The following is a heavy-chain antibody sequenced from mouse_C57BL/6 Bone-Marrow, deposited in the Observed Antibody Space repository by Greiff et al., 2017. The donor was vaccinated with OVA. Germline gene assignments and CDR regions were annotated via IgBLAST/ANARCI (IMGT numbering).Heavy chain of an antibody. V-gene: IGHV5-4*01. Sequence: EVHLVESGGGLVKPGGSLKLSCAASGFTFSSYAMSWVRQTPEKRLEWVATISDGGSYTYYPDNVKGRFTISRDNAKNNLYLQMSHLKSEDTAMYYCARDPDYYGSSYGYYFDYWGQGTTLTVSS. CDR3: ARDPDYYGSSYGYYFDY. J-gene: IGHJ2*01. CDR2: ISDGGSYT. CDR1: GFTFSSYA. D-gene: IGHD1-1*01.